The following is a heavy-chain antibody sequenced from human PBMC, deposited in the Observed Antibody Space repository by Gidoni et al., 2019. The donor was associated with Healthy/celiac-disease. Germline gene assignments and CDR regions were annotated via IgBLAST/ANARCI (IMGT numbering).Heavy chain of an antibody. J-gene: IGHJ4*02. CDR1: GGSIGSVGYS. D-gene: IGHD2-21*02. CDR3: ARAVGGDYYFDY. CDR2: IYHSGST. Sequence: QLQLQESGSGLVKPSQTLSLTCAVSGGSIGSVGYSWSWLRQPPGKGLEWIGYIYHSGSTYYNPSLKSRVTISVDRSKNQFSLKLSSVTAADTAVYYCARAVGGDYYFDYWGQGTLVTVSS. V-gene: IGHV4-30-2*01.